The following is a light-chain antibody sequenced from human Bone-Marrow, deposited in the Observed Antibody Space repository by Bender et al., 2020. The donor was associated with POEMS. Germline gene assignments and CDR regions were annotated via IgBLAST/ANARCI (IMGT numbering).Light chain of an antibody. J-gene: IGLJ3*02. Sequence: QSALTQPASVSGSPGQPITISCTGTSSDVRYYNYVSWYQHHPGKAPKLMIYDVTNRPSGVSNRFSGSKSGNTASLTISGLQAEDEADYYCSSYATTSTLFGGGTKLTVL. V-gene: IGLV2-14*03. CDR1: SSDVRYYNY. CDR3: SSYATTSTL. CDR2: DVT.